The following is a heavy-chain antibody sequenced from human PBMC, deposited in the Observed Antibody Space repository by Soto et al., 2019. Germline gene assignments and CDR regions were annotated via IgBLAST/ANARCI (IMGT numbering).Heavy chain of an antibody. CDR2: ISYDGSNK. D-gene: IGHD6-13*01. V-gene: IGHV3-30*18. CDR3: AKARSSAALAGYFDY. Sequence: GGSLRLSCAASGFTFSSYGMHWVRQAPGKGLEWVAVISYDGSNKYYADSVKGRFTISRDNSKNTLYLQMNSLRAEDTAVYYCAKARSSAALAGYFDYWGQGTLVTVSS. CDR1: GFTFSSYG. J-gene: IGHJ4*02.